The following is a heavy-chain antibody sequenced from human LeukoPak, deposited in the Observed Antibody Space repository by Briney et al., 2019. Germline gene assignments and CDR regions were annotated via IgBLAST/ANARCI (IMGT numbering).Heavy chain of an antibody. D-gene: IGHD5-12*01. CDR2: INPNSGGT. CDR3: ARYSGYDPFDY. Sequence: EASVKVSCKASGYTFTGYYMHWVRQAPGQGLEWMGWINPNSGGTNYAQKFQGRVTMTRDTSISTAYVELSRLRSDDTAVHYCARYSGYDPFDYWGQGTLVTVSS. V-gene: IGHV1-2*02. J-gene: IGHJ4*02. CDR1: GYTFTGYY.